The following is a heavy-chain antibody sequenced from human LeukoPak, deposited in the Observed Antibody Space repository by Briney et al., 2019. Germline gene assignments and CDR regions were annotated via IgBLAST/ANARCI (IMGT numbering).Heavy chain of an antibody. J-gene: IGHJ6*02. CDR2: IYTSGST. V-gene: IGHV4-4*07. Sequence: SETLSLTCTVSGGSISSYYWSWIRQPAGKGLEWIGRIYTSGSTNYYPSLKSRVTMSVDTSKNQFSLKLSSVTAADTAVYYCARDRDDFCSGYSYGMDVWGQGTTVTVSS. D-gene: IGHD3-3*01. CDR1: GGSISSYY. CDR3: ARDRDDFCSGYSYGMDV.